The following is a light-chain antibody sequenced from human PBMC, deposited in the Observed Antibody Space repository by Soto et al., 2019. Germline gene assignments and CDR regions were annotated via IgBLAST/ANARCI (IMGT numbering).Light chain of an antibody. CDR1: QSVPRSY. CDR2: GTS. V-gene: IGKV3-20*01. CDR3: QQYGRT. Sequence: EIVLTQSPGTLSLSPGERATLSCRASQSVPRSYLAWYQQKPGQAPRLLIYGTSSRATGIPDRFSGSGSGTDFTLTISRLEPEDFAVYYCQQYGRTFGQGTKVDIK. J-gene: IGKJ1*01.